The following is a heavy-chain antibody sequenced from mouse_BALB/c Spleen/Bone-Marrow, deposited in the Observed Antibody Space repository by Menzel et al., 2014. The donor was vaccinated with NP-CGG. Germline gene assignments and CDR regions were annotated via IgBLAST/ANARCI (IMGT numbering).Heavy chain of an antibody. D-gene: IGHD2-3*01. Sequence: VKLVESGPQLVRPGASVKISCKASGYSFTSYWMHWVKQRPGQGLEWIGMIDPSDSETRLNQKFKDKATLTVDKSSSTAYMQLSSPTSEDSAVYYCARGDDGYYGDYWGQGTTLTVSS. CDR2: IDPSDSET. J-gene: IGHJ2*01. CDR3: ARGDDGYYGDY. V-gene: IGHV1S126*01. CDR1: GYSFTSYW.